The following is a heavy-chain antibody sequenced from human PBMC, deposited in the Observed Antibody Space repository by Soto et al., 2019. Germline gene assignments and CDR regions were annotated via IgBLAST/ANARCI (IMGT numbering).Heavy chain of an antibody. J-gene: IGHJ6*02. V-gene: IGHV3-7*03. CDR2: IKQDGSEK. Sequence: GSLRLSCAASGFTFSSYWMSWVRQAPGKGLEWVANIKQDGSEKYYVDSVKGRFTISRDNAKNSLYLQMNSLRAEDTAVYYCARDEYDILTGYSHTYGMDVWGQGTTVTVSS. CDR1: GFTFSSYW. CDR3: ARDEYDILTGYSHTYGMDV. D-gene: IGHD3-9*01.